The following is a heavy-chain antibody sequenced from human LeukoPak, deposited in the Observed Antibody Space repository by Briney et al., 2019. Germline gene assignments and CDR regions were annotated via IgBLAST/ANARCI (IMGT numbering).Heavy chain of an antibody. CDR1: GYTFSTYG. D-gene: IGHD5-24*01. V-gene: IGHV1-18*01. CDR2: ISGYNGKT. J-gene: IGHJ4*02. CDR3: AREMATITDHYYFDY. Sequence: ASVKVSCKASGYTFSTYGITWVRQAPGQGLEWMGWISGYNGKTNIAQNFQGRVTMTADTSTSTANMELRSLRSDDTAVYYCAREMATITDHYYFDYWGQGTLVTVSS.